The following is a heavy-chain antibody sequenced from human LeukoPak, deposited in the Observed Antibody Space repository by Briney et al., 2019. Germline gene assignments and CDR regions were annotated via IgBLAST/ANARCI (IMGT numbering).Heavy chain of an antibody. Sequence: PGRSLRLSCAASGFTFSSYGMRWVRQAPGKGLEWVAVIWYDGSNKYYADSVKGRFTISRDNSKNTLYLQMNSLRAEDTAVYYCARDSPDGGDGYNPNRFTFGYWGQGTLVTVSS. D-gene: IGHD5-24*01. V-gene: IGHV3-33*01. CDR2: IWYDGSNK. CDR1: GFTFSSYG. J-gene: IGHJ4*02. CDR3: ARDSPDGGDGYNPNRFTFGY.